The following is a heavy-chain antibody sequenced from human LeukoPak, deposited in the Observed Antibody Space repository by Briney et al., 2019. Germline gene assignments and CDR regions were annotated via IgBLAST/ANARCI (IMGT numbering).Heavy chain of an antibody. CDR3: ARGRGYYYDSSGYYPNY. Sequence: ASVKVSCKASGYTFTSYSISWVRQAPGQGLEWMGWISAYNGNTNYAQKLQGRVTMTTDTSTSTAYMELRSLRSDDTAVYYCARGRGYYYDSSGYYPNYWGQGTLVTVSS. J-gene: IGHJ4*02. CDR2: ISAYNGNT. D-gene: IGHD3-22*01. V-gene: IGHV1-18*01. CDR1: GYTFTSYS.